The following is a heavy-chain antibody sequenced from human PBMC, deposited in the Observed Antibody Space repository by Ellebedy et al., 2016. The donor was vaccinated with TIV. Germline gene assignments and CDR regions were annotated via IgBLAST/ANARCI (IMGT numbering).Heavy chain of an antibody. Sequence: SVKVSCKASGGTSNNYAISWVRQAPGQGLEWMGGIVAVFGTTTYAQKFQGRVTITADESTSTVYMELSSLTADDTAAYYCARYSGYHFRGNYFDYWGQGTLVTASS. D-gene: IGHD5-12*01. V-gene: IGHV1-69*13. CDR3: ARYSGYHFRGNYFDY. J-gene: IGHJ4*02. CDR2: IVAVFGTT. CDR1: GGTSNNYA.